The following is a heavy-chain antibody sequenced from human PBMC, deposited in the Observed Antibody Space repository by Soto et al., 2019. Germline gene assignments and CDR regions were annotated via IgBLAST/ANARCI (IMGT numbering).Heavy chain of an antibody. CDR3: AGDSPFSGILRRTPLLDV. D-gene: IGHD6-19*01. CDR1: GYSFTTHE. J-gene: IGHJ6*02. V-gene: IGHV1-18*04. CDR2: ISAYNGDT. Sequence: APVKGSWKSCGYSFTTHEISWVRRAPGHGLEWMGWISAYNGDTHYVQRFQGRLTMTTDTSTSTAYMELRSLTSDDTVVYYCAGDSPFSGILRRTPLLDVWAQRTTDT.